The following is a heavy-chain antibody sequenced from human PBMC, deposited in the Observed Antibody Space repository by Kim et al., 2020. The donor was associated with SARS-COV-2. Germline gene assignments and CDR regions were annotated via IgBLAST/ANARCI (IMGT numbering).Heavy chain of an antibody. V-gene: IGHV3-30*18. CDR3: AKAEEETPNYYFDY. CDR1: GFTFSSYG. Sequence: GGSLRLSCAASGFTFSSYGMHWVRQAPGKGLEWVAVISYDGSNKYYADSVKGRFTISRDNSKNTLYLQMNSLRAEDTAVYYCAKAEEETPNYYFDYWGQG. J-gene: IGHJ4*02. CDR2: ISYDGSNK.